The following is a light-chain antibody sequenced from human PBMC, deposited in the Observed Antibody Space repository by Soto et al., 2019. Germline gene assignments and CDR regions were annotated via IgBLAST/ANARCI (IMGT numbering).Light chain of an antibody. CDR2: AAS. Sequence: DIQMTQSPSSLSASVGDRVTITCRASQGIGNDLGWYQQTPGKAPKRLIFAASSRQSGVPSKFNGSRSGTEFTLTISRLQPEDFATYYCLEHNSYPFTFGPGTKVDI. V-gene: IGKV1-17*01. CDR1: QGIGND. J-gene: IGKJ3*01. CDR3: LEHNSYPFT.